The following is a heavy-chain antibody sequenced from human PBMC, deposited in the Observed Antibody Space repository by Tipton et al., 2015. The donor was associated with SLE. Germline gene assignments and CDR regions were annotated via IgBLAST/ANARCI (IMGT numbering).Heavy chain of an antibody. Sequence: TLSLTCTVSGGSIRSSRHFWGWIRQPPGKGLEWIGVLYYSGNTYYNPSLKSPVTLSIDTSKNQFSLKMRSVTAADTAVYFCARGYCSDGVCYGFGFFDYWGQGTLVTVS. D-gene: IGHD2-8*01. V-gene: IGHV4-39*07. J-gene: IGHJ4*02. CDR1: GGSIRSSRHF. CDR3: ARGYCSDGVCYGFGFFDY. CDR2: LYYSGNT.